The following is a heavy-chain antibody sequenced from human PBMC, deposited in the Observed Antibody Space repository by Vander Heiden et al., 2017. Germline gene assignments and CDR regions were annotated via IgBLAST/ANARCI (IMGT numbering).Heavy chain of an antibody. D-gene: IGHD6-13*01. Sequence: EVQLLESGGGLVQPGGSLSLSCAASGLPFSKYARGWVGQAQGKGLGWVSAITTNGGGTYYANSVKGRFTVSRDNSKNTLSLQMNNLRAGDTAVYYCAKQPSAAGTYDYWGQGTLVIVSS. CDR3: AKQPSAAGTYDY. CDR2: ITTNGGGT. V-gene: IGHV3-23*01. CDR1: GLPFSKYA. J-gene: IGHJ4*02.